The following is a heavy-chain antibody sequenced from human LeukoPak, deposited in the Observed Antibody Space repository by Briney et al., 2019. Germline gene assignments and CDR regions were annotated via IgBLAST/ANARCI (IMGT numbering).Heavy chain of an antibody. V-gene: IGHV3-48*01. CDR3: ARDGEVGVGRWFDP. CDR1: GFTFSSYS. CDR2: ISSLSGTI. Sequence: PGGSLRLSCAASGFTFSSYSMNWVRQAPGEGLEWVSYISSLSGTIYYADSVKGRFTISRDNAKNSLSLQMNSLRAEDTAVYYCARDGEVGVGRWFDPWGQGTLVTVSS. D-gene: IGHD1-26*01. J-gene: IGHJ5*02.